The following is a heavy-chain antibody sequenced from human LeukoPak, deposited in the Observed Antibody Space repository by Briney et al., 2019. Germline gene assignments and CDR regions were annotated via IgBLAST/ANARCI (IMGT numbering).Heavy chain of an antibody. Sequence: PGGSLRLSCAASGFTVSSNYMSWVRRAPGKGLEWVSVIYSGGSTYYADSVKGRFTISRDNSKNTLYLQMNSLRAEDTAVYYCARGRQDYDSSGYYLDYWGQGTLVTVSS. CDR2: IYSGGST. CDR1: GFTVSSNY. CDR3: ARGRQDYDSSGYYLDY. V-gene: IGHV3-66*01. J-gene: IGHJ4*02. D-gene: IGHD3-22*01.